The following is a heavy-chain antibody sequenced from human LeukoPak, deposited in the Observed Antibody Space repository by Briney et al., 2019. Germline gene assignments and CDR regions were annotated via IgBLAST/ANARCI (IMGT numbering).Heavy chain of an antibody. J-gene: IGHJ3*02. V-gene: IGHV4-59*01. CDR3: AREIPAYYYDSSGSIDAFDI. Sequence: SETLSLTCTVSGGSISSYYWSWIRQPPGKGLEWIGYIYYSGSTNYNPSLKSRVTISVDTSKNQFSLKLSSVTAADTAVYYCAREIPAYYYDSSGSIDAFDIWGQGTMVTVSS. D-gene: IGHD3-22*01. CDR2: IYYSGST. CDR1: GGSISSYY.